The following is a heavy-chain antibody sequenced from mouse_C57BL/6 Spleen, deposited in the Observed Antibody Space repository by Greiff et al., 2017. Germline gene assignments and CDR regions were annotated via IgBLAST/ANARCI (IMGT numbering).Heavy chain of an antibody. J-gene: IGHJ2*01. CDR3: TRIKYYGSSYGEYFDY. D-gene: IGHD1-1*01. V-gene: IGHV1-15*01. CDR2: IDPETGGT. CDR1: GYTFTDYE. Sequence: VQLQQSGAELVRPGASVTLSCKASGYTFTDYEMHWVKQTPVHGLEWIGAIDPETGGTAYNQKFQGKAILTADKSSSTAYMELRRLTSEDSAVYYCTRIKYYGSSYGEYFDYWGQGTTLTVSS.